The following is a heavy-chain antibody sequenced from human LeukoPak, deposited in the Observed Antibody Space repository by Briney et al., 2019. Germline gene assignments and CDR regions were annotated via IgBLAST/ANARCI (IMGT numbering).Heavy chain of an antibody. Sequence: QSGGSLRLSCAASGSIFGGSAMHWVRQAPGKGLEWVSTISWNGVHIDYAHSVKGRFTISRDNAKNSLYLQMNSLRAEDTALYHCARKGYGYSYGWELDYWGQGTLVTVSS. CDR2: ISWNGVHI. D-gene: IGHD5-18*01. CDR3: ARKGYGYSYGWELDY. J-gene: IGHJ4*02. CDR1: GSIFGGSA. V-gene: IGHV3-9*01.